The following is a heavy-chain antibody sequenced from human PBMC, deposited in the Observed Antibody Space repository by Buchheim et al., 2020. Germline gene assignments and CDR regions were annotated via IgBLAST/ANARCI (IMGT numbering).Heavy chain of an antibody. CDR3: AKQGLVGASYDY. D-gene: IGHD1-26*01. CDR2: ISGSGGTT. Sequence: EVQLLESGGGLVQPGGSLRLYCAASGFTFSTYAMSWVRQAPGKGLDWVSAISGSGGTTYSADSVKGRLTIYRDNSKDTPSLKMNSLRVEDTAIYYCAKQGLVGASYDYWGLGTL. V-gene: IGHV3-23*01. CDR1: GFTFSTYA. J-gene: IGHJ4*02.